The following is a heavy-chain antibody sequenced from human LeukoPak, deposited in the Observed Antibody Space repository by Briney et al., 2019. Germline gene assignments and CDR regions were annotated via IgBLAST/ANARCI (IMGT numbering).Heavy chain of an antibody. CDR2: IDHSGST. CDR1: GYSISSGYY. V-gene: IGHV4-38-2*02. CDR3: ARDKGGVVVVAATRDDGFDI. D-gene: IGHD2-15*01. Sequence: SETLSLTCNVSGYSISSGYYWGRIRQPPGKGLEWIASIDHSGSTYHNPSLKSRVTLSVDMPNNQFSLKLNSVTAADTAVYYCARDKGGVVVVAATRDDGFDIWGQGTMVSVSS. J-gene: IGHJ3*02.